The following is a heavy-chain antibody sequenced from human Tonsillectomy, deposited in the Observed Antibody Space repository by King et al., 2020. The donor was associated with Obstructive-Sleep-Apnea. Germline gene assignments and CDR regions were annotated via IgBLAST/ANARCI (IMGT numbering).Heavy chain of an antibody. Sequence: QLVQSGGGVVQPGRSLRLSCAASGFTFSTYAMQWVRQAPGKGLEWVALISSDGSNKYYADSVKGRFTISRDNSKTTLYLQMSSLRAEDTAVYYCARSGYCSNTRCFDFYYYYYGMDVWGQGTTVTVSS. V-gene: IGHV3-30-3*01. J-gene: IGHJ6*02. CDR1: GFTFSTYA. CDR2: ISSDGSNK. D-gene: IGHD2-2*03. CDR3: ARSGYCSNTRCFDFYYYYYGMDV.